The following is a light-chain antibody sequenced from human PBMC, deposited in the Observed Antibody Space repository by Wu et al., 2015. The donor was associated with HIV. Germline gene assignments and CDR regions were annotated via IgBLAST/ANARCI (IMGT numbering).Light chain of an antibody. CDR1: QSVSTY. CDR2: DAS. CDR3: QQYNNWPWT. Sequence: EIVLTQSPETLSLSPGERATLSCRAGQSVSTYLAWYQQKRGQAPRLLIHDASNRATGIPVRFSGSGSGTEFTLTISSLQSEDFAVYYCQQYNNWPWTFGQGTKVEIK. V-gene: IGKV3-15*01. J-gene: IGKJ1*01.